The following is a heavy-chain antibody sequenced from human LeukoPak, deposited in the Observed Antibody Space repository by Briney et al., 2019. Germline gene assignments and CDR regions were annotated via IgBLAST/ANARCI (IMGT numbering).Heavy chain of an antibody. D-gene: IGHD2-15*01. CDR3: ARVDGGYVYYFDY. Sequence: ASVKVSCKASGYTFTGYYMHWVRQAPGQGLEWMGWVNPNSGDTNYAQKFQGRVTMTRDTSISTGYMELRSLRSDDTAVYYCARVDGGYVYYFDYWGQGSLVTVSS. J-gene: IGHJ4*02. V-gene: IGHV1-2*02. CDR2: VNPNSGDT. CDR1: GYTFTGYY.